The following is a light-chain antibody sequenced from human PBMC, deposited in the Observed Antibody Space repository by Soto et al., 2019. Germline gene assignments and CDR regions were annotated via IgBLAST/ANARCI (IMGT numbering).Light chain of an antibody. J-gene: IGKJ4*01. V-gene: IGKV3-15*01. CDR1: ESVSTN. CDR3: QQYSIYPLT. Sequence: EIVFTQSPATLSLSPGERATLSCRASESVSTNLAWYQQRAGQAPRLLIYGASTRATGIPARFSGSGSGTDFTLTISRLQSEDFAVYYCQQYSIYPLTFGGGTKVDIK. CDR2: GAS.